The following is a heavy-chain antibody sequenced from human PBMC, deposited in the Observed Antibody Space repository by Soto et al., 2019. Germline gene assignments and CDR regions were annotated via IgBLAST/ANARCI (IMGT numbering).Heavy chain of an antibody. V-gene: IGHV1-8*01. CDR2: MNPNSGNT. Sequence: GSVKVSFKASGYPFTSYDINWVRRATGQGLEWMGWMNPNSGNTGYAQKFQGRVTMTRYTSISTAYMELSSLRSEDTAVYYCAREGGDFWSGYGVWGQGTTVTVSS. CDR1: GYPFTSYD. CDR3: AREGGDFWSGYGV. J-gene: IGHJ6*02. D-gene: IGHD3-3*01.